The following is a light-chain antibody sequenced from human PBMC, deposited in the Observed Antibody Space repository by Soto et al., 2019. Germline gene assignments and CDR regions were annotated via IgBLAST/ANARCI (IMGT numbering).Light chain of an antibody. V-gene: IGKV3-15*01. CDR1: RSVKTN. CDR3: QQYNHWPPIT. CDR2: GAS. Sequence: EIVMTQSPATLSVSPGERATLSCRASRSVKTNLAWYQQNPGQAPRLLIYGASTRATNVSARFSGSGSGTEFTLTISRLQSEDFALYYCQQYNHWPPITFGPGTRLEIK. J-gene: IGKJ5*01.